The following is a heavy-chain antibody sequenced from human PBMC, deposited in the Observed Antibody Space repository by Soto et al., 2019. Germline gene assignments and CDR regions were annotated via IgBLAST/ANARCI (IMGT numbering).Heavy chain of an antibody. CDR3: ARDLGYFDSGSSANNYCYGMDV. J-gene: IGHJ6*02. CDR1: GGSISSFY. Sequence: SSETLSLTCTVSGGSISSFYWSWIRQPAGKGLEWIGRIYTSGSTNYNPSLKSRVTMSVDTSKNQFSLKLTSVTAADTAVYHCARDLGYFDSGSSANNYCYGMDVWGRGTTVTVSS. CDR2: IYTSGST. V-gene: IGHV4-4*07. D-gene: IGHD3-10*01.